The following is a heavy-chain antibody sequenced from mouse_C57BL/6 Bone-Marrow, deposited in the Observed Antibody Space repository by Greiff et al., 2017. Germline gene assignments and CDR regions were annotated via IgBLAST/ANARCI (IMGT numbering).Heavy chain of an antibody. D-gene: IGHD4-1*01. CDR1: GYTFTSYW. Sequence: QVQLQQPGAELVMPGASVKLSCKASGYTFTSYWMHWVKQRPGQGLEWIGEIDPSDSYTNYNQKFKGKSTLTVDKSSSTAYMQLSSLTSEDSAVYYCAREDYWDGEGVDYWGQGTTLTVSS. V-gene: IGHV1-69*01. CDR2: IDPSDSYT. J-gene: IGHJ2*01. CDR3: AREDYWDGEGVDY.